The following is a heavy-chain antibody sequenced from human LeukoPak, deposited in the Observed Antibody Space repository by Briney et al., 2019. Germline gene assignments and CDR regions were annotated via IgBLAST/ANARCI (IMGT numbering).Heavy chain of an antibody. J-gene: IGHJ6*02. CDR1: GFTFKDYG. D-gene: IGHD1-26*01. CDR2: INWEGGGT. V-gene: IGHV3-9*01. Sequence: GGSLRLSCAAPGFTFKDYGMHWVRQPPGKGLEWVSGINWEGGGTHYADSVKGRFTISRDNAKNSLYLQMTSLRPEDTALYYCAKHLRATNTYIFFGLDVWGQGTTVTVSS. CDR3: AKHLRATNTYIFFGLDV.